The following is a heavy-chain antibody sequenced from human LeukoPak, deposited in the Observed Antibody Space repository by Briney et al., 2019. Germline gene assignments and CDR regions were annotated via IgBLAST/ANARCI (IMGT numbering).Heavy chain of an antibody. CDR3: AKTIFGLVITPSEFDC. D-gene: IGHD3/OR15-3a*01. CDR2: ISGGGDIT. V-gene: IGHV3-23*01. Sequence: GGSLRLSCAASGFNFANHAMSWVRQTPGKGLEWVSAISGGGDITYYADSVTGRFTISRDNSKDTLFLQMHSLRPGDTAVYYCAKTIFGLVITPSEFDCWGQGTLVTVSS. CDR1: GFNFANHA. J-gene: IGHJ4*02.